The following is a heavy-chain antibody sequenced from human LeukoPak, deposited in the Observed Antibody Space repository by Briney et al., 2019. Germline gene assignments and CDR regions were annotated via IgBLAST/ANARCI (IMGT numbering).Heavy chain of an antibody. V-gene: IGHV1-69*05. CDR1: GGTFSSYA. Sequence: ASVNVSSTASGGTFSSYAISWVRQAPGQGVEWMGGIIPIFGTANSAQKFQGRVTITTDESTSTAYMELSSLRSEDTAVYYCARVPAAMYHYYYMDVWGKGTTVTVPS. J-gene: IGHJ6*03. CDR2: IIPIFGTA. CDR3: ARVPAAMYHYYYMDV. D-gene: IGHD2-2*01.